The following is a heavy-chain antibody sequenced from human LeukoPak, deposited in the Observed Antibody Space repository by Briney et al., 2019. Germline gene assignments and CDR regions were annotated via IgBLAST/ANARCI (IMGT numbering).Heavy chain of an antibody. J-gene: IGHJ4*02. CDR2: IYYSGST. CDR1: GGSISSYY. Sequence: PSETLSLTCTVSGGSISSYYWSWIRQPPGKGLEWIGYIYYSGSTNYNPSLKSRVTISVDMSKNQFSLKLSSVTAADTAVYYCARSSVAYGDYPDYWGQGTLVTVSS. V-gene: IGHV4-59*01. D-gene: IGHD4-17*01. CDR3: ARSSVAYGDYPDY.